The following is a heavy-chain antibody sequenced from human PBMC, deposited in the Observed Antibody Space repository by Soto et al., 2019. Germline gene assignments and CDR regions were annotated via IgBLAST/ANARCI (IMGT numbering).Heavy chain of an antibody. Sequence: EVQLVQSGAEVKKPGESLRISCQGSGYNFPTYWINWVRQMPGKGLEWMGRIDPSDSYTDYSPSFQGHVTISADKSIRTDDVQWTSLQAADTAMYYCARLHPSHAFNIWGQGKLVNVSS. J-gene: IGHJ3*02. CDR3: ARLHPSHAFNI. V-gene: IGHV5-10-1*01. CDR2: IDPSDSYT. CDR1: GYNFPTYW.